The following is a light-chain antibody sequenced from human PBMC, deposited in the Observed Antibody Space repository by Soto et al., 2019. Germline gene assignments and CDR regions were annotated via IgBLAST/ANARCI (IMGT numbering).Light chain of an antibody. CDR2: NNN. Sequence: QSALTQPPSATGTPGQGVTIACTGSRSNIGRNTVTWYQHLPGTAPKLLIYNNNQRPSGVPDRFSGSKSGASASLAISGLQSEDGADYYCAAWDDSLDGQDYVFGTGTKVPVL. V-gene: IGLV1-44*01. CDR1: RSNIGRNT. CDR3: AAWDDSLDGQDYV. J-gene: IGLJ1*01.